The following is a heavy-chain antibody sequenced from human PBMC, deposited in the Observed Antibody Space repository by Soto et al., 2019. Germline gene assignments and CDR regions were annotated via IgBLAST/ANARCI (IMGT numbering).Heavy chain of an antibody. V-gene: IGHV4-59*01. Sequence: WETLSLTCSVSGGSSSGYYWSWIRQAPGKGLEWIGYVYDTGSTSYNPSLQSRVTISVDTSKKQFSLSLRLVTAADTAVYFCARSIAVPSSHIDHWGQGTRVTVSS. J-gene: IGHJ4*02. CDR1: GGSSSGYY. CDR3: ARSIAVPSSHIDH. D-gene: IGHD6-6*01. CDR2: VYDTGST.